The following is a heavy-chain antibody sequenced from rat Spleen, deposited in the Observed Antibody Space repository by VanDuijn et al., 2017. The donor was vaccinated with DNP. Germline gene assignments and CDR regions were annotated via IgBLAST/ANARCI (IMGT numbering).Heavy chain of an antibody. J-gene: IGHJ3*01. D-gene: IGHD1-4*01. CDR2: ITNSGSST. V-gene: IGHV5-29*01. CDR1: GITFRSYG. Sequence: EVQLVESGGGLVQPGRSLKLSCAASGITFRSYGMAWVRQATTKGLVWVACITNSGSSTYYRDSVKGRFTISRDNAKSTLYLQMNSLKSEDTATYYCARRDYPVSAYWGQGTLVTVSS. CDR3: ARRDYPVSAY.